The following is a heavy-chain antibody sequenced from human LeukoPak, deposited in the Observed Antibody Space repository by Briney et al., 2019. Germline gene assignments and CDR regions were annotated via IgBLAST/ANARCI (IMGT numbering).Heavy chain of an antibody. Sequence: PGGSLRLSCAASGFTVSSDEMNWVRQAPGEGLEWVSYMSSSGRTKYYAGSVKGRFTISRDNAKNSVFLQMNSLRAEDTAVYHCGTGTGFRSDYWGQGTLVTVS. CDR1: GFTVSSDE. V-gene: IGHV3-48*03. CDR2: MSSSGRTK. CDR3: GTGTGFRSDY. D-gene: IGHD2-8*02. J-gene: IGHJ4*02.